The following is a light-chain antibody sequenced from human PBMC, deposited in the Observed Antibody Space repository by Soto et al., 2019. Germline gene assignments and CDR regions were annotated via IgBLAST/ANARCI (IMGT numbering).Light chain of an antibody. J-gene: IGKJ1*01. V-gene: IGKV3-15*01. CDR2: GAS. CDR3: QQYNNWPTWT. Sequence: EIVMTQSPATLSVSPGERATLSCRASQSVGTNLAWYQQKPGQAPRLLIYGASPRATGIPARFSGSGSGTEFTLTISSLQSVDFAVYYCQQYNNWPTWTFGQGTKVEIK. CDR1: QSVGTN.